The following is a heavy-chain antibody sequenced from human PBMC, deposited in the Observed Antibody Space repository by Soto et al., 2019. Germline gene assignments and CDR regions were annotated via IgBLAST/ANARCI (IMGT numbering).Heavy chain of an antibody. J-gene: IGHJ1*01. Sequence: EVQLLESGGGLVQPGGSLRLSCAASGFTFSSYAMSWVRQAPGKGLEWVSAISGSGGSTYYADSVKGRFTISRDNSKNTLYLQMNSLRAEDTAVYYCAKDTREGQWLVGGYFQHWGQGTLVTVSS. CDR1: GFTFSSYA. V-gene: IGHV3-23*01. CDR2: ISGSGGST. D-gene: IGHD6-19*01. CDR3: AKDTREGQWLVGGYFQH.